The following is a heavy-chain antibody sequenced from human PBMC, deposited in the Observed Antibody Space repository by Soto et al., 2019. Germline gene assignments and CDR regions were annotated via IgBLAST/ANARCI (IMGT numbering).Heavy chain of an antibody. CDR3: ARDGGSMILVVMLY. D-gene: IGHD3-22*01. V-gene: IGHV3-30-3*01. CDR2: ISYDGSNK. Sequence: GGSLRLSCAASGFTFSSYAMHWVRQAPGKGLEWVAVISYDGSNKYYADSVKGRFTISRDNSKNTLYLQMNSLRAEDTAVYYCARDGGSMILVVMLYWGQGPLLTVSS. CDR1: GFTFSSYA. J-gene: IGHJ4*02.